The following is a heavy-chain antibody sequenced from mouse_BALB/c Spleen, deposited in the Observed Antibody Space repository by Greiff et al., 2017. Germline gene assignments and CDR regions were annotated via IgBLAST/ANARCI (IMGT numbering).Heavy chain of an antibody. CDR2: ISSGGST. Sequence: EVQGVESGGGLVKPGGSLKLSCAASGFTFSSYAMSWVRQTPEKRLEWVASISSGGSTYYPDSVKGRFTISRDNARNILYLQMSSLRSEDTAMYYCARGPFYYGNFLFDYWGQGTTLTVSS. V-gene: IGHV5-6-5*01. D-gene: IGHD2-1*01. CDR3: ARGPFYYGNFLFDY. CDR1: GFTFSSYA. J-gene: IGHJ2*01.